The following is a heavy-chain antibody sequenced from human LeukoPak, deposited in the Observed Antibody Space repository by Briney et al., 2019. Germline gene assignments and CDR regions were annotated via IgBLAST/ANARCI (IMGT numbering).Heavy chain of an antibody. Sequence: SETLSLTCTVSGGSIDSRSYYWDWIRQAPGKGLEWIGTIYHSGSTEYNPSLKSRVAIFVDTSKYQFSLILHSVAAADTAVYYCARRSEFDNTHYHYFDYWGQGALVTVSS. D-gene: IGHD2-15*01. CDR2: IYHSGST. J-gene: IGHJ4*02. CDR3: ARRSEFDNTHYHYFDY. CDR1: GGSIDSRSYY. V-gene: IGHV4-39*01.